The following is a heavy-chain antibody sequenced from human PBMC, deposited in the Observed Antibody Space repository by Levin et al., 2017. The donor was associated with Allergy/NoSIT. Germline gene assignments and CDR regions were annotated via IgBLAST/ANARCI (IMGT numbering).Heavy chain of an antibody. CDR2: ISWNSGSI. Sequence: GGSLRLSCAASGFTFDDYAMHWVRQAPGKGLEWVSGISWNSGSIGYADSVKGRFTISRDNAKNSLYLQMNSLRAEDTALYYCAKEAHRAAAGISSAFDPWGQGTLVTVSS. V-gene: IGHV3-9*01. CDR3: AKEAHRAAAGISSAFDP. D-gene: IGHD6-13*01. J-gene: IGHJ5*02. CDR1: GFTFDDYA.